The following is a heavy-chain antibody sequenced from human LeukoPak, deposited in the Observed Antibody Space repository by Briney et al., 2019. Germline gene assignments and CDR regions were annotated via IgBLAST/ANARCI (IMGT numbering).Heavy chain of an antibody. CDR2: INHSGST. Sequence: SETLSLTCAVYGGSFSGYYWSWIRQPPGKGLEWIGEINHSGSTNYNPSLKSRVTISVDTSKNQFSLKLSSVTAADTAVYYCARAQRYSSGWYARATPFDPWGQGTLVTVSS. J-gene: IGHJ5*02. CDR1: GGSFSGYY. V-gene: IGHV4-34*01. D-gene: IGHD6-19*01. CDR3: ARAQRYSSGWYARATPFDP.